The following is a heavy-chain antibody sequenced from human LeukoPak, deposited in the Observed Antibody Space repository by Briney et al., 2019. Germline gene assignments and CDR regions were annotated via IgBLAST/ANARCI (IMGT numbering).Heavy chain of an antibody. Sequence: SVKVSCKASGGTFSSYAISWVRQAPGQGLEWMGGSIPIFGTANYAQKFQGRVTITTDESTSTAYMELSSLRSEDTAVYYCARALTPIRYCSSTSCYTGFDYWGQGTLVTVSS. CDR1: GGTFSSYA. J-gene: IGHJ4*02. D-gene: IGHD2-2*02. CDR2: SIPIFGTA. V-gene: IGHV1-69*05. CDR3: ARALTPIRYCSSTSCYTGFDY.